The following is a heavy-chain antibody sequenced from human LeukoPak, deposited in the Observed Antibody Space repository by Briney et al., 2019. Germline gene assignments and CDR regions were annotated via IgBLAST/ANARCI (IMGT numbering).Heavy chain of an antibody. D-gene: IGHD4-17*01. J-gene: IGHJ4*02. CDR1: GFTFSSYG. CDR2: IRYDGSNK. Sequence: GGSLRLSCAASGFTFSSYGMHWVRQAPGKGLEWVAFIRYDGSNKYYADSVKGRFSISRDNSKNTLYLQMNSLRAEDTAVYYCAKVLSMTTVTKDFDYWGQGTLVTVSS. CDR3: AKVLSMTTVTKDFDY. V-gene: IGHV3-30*02.